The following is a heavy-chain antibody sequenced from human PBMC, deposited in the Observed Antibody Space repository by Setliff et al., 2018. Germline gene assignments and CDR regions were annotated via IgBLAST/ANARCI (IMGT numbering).Heavy chain of an antibody. V-gene: IGHV1-46*01. D-gene: IGHD6-13*01. CDR2: INPSGGST. J-gene: IGHJ6*03. CDR1: GYTFTSYY. Sequence: ASVQVSCKASGYTFTSYYMHWVRQAPGQGLGWMGIINPSGGSTSYAQKFQGRVTMTRDTSTSTAYMELRSLRSDDTAVYYCARVAAAGPSILYMDVWGKGTTVTVSS. CDR3: ARVAAAGPSILYMDV.